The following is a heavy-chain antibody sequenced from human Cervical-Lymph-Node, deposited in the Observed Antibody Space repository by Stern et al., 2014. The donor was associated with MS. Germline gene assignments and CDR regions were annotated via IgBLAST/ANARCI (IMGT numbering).Heavy chain of an antibody. CDR1: GYTFTGSF. J-gene: IGHJ3*02. CDR2: INPKSGAT. Sequence: QVQLVQSGAEVKKPGASVKVSCKTSGYTFTGSFMYWVRQAPGQGLEWVGRINPKSGATDYSEKFEGRLTLTRDTSISTAYMEVTRRTSDATAVYYCARGPKFEAFDIWGQGTMVIISA. V-gene: IGHV1-2*06. CDR3: ARGPKFEAFDI.